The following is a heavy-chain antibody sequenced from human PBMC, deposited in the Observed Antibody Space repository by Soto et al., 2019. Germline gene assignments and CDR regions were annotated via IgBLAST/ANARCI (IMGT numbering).Heavy chain of an antibody. V-gene: IGHV1-69*13. D-gene: IGHD5-12*01. CDR1: GGTFSSYA. CDR3: ASRLDSGYERPFFDY. Sequence: SVKVSCKASGGTFSSYAISWVRQAPGQGLEWMGGIIPIFGTANYAQKFQGRVTITADESTSTAYMELSSLRSEDTAVYYCASRLDSGYERPFFDYWGQGTLVTVSS. J-gene: IGHJ4*02. CDR2: IIPIFGTA.